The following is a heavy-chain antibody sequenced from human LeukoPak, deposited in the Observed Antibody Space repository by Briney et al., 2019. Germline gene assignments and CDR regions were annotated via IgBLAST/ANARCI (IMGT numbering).Heavy chain of an antibody. V-gene: IGHV3-23*01. CDR2: ISGSGGST. CDR1: GFTFSSYA. CDR3: VALAAAGYYYGLDV. D-gene: IGHD6-13*01. Sequence: PGGSLRLSCAASGFTFSSYAMSWVRQAPGKGLEWVSAISGSGGSTYYADSVKGRFTISRDNSKNTLYLQMSSLRAEDTAVYYCVALAAAGYYYGLDVWGQGTLVTVSS. J-gene: IGHJ6*02.